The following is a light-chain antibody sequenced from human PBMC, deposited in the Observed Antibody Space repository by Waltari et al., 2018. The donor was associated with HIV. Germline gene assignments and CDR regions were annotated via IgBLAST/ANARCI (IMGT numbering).Light chain of an antibody. CDR2: DVS. V-gene: IGLV2-14*01. CDR3: SSDTSSIYV. J-gene: IGLJ1*01. Sequence: QSALTQPASVSGSPGQSITISCTGTSSDVGGYNYVSWYQQHPSKAPKRMIYDVSNRPSGVSNRFSGSKSGNTASLTISGLQAEDEADYYCSSDTSSIYVFGTGTKVTVL. CDR1: SSDVGGYNY.